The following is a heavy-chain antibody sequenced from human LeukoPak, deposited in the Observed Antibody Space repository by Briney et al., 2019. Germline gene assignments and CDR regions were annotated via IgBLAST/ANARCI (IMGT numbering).Heavy chain of an antibody. CDR3: ARGQGPARGFLRYFDWFPGAFDI. CDR2: ISSSSSYT. J-gene: IGHJ3*02. D-gene: IGHD3-9*01. Sequence: GGSLRLSCAASGFTFSDYYMSWIRQAPGKGLEWVSYISSSSSYTNYADSVKGRFTISRDNAKNPLYLQMNSLRAEDTAVYYCARGQGPARGFLRYFDWFPGAFDIWGQGTMVTVSS. V-gene: IGHV3-11*06. CDR1: GFTFSDYY.